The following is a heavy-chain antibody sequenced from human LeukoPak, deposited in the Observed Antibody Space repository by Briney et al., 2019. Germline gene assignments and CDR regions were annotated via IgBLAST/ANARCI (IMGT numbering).Heavy chain of an antibody. D-gene: IGHD3-3*01. V-gene: IGHV1-3*01. CDR1: GYTFTSYA. Sequence: ASVKVSCKASGYTFTSYAMRWVRQAPGQRLEWMGWINAGNGNTKYSQKFQGRVTITRDTSASTAYMELSSLRSEDTAVYYCARDDKPSLLGVVTSPGPSGYWGQGTLVTVSS. J-gene: IGHJ4*02. CDR3: ARDDKPSLLGVVTSPGPSGY. CDR2: INAGNGNT.